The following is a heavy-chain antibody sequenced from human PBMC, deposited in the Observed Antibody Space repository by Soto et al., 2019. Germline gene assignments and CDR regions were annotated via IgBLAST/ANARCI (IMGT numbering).Heavy chain of an antibody. V-gene: IGHV3-23*01. CDR3: AKENGYSSSWFEFDY. J-gene: IGHJ4*02. Sequence: EVQLLESGGGLVQPGGSLRLSCAASGFTFSSYAMSWVRQAPGKGLEWVSAISGSGGSTYYADSVKGRFTISRDNSKNTLYLKMNGLRAEDTAVYYCAKENGYSSSWFEFDYWGQGTLFTVSS. CDR1: GFTFSSYA. D-gene: IGHD6-13*01. CDR2: ISGSGGST.